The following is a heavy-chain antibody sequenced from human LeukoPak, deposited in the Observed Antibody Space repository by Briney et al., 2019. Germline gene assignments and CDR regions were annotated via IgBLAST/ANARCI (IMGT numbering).Heavy chain of an antibody. V-gene: IGHV4-4*07. D-gene: IGHD2-8*01. CDR2: IYTSGST. CDR3: ARAPGYARSEYFDY. J-gene: IGHJ4*02. CDR1: GGSISSYY. Sequence: TSETLSLTCTVSGGSISSYYWSWIRQPAGKGLEWIGRIYTSGSTNYNPSLKSRVTMSVDTSKNQFSLKLSSVTAADTAVYYCARAPGYARSEYFDYWGQGTLVTVSS.